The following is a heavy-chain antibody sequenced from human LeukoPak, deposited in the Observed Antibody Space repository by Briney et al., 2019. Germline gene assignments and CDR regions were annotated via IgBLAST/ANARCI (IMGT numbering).Heavy chain of an antibody. Sequence: GWSLRLSCAASGFTFSSYWMHWVRQAPGKGLVWVSRIKSEGSTNYADSVKGRFTISRDNAKNTVSLQMNSLRAEDTGVYYCARAPSEIGGYYPEYFRHWGQGTLVTVSS. J-gene: IGHJ1*01. CDR3: ARAPSEIGGYYPEYFRH. V-gene: IGHV3-74*01. CDR1: GFTFSSYW. CDR2: IKSEGST. D-gene: IGHD3-22*01.